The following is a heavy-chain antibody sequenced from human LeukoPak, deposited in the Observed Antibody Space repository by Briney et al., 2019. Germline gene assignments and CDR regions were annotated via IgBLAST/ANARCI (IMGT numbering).Heavy chain of an antibody. CDR1: GGSISSYY. D-gene: IGHD1-26*01. CDR2: IYYSGST. Sequence: SETLSLTCTVSGGSISSYYWSWIRQPPGKGLEWIGYIYYSGSTNYNPSLKSRVTISVDTSKNQFSLKLSSVTAADTAVYYCASSLGVVGATGGWFDPWGQGTLVTVSS. V-gene: IGHV4-59*01. CDR3: ASSLGVVGATGGWFDP. J-gene: IGHJ5*02.